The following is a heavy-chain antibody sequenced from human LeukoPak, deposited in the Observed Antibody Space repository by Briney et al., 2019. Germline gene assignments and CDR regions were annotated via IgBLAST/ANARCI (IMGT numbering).Heavy chain of an antibody. J-gene: IGHJ4*02. V-gene: IGHV3-21*01. CDR3: AVLYSSGWYSFDY. D-gene: IGHD6-19*01. CDR1: GFTFSSYS. Sequence: GGSLRLSCAASGFTFSSYSMSWVRQAPGKGLEWVSSTSSSSSYIYYADSVKGRFTISRDNAKNSLYLQMNSLRAEDTAVYYCAVLYSSGWYSFDYWGQGTLVTVSS. CDR2: TSSSSSYI.